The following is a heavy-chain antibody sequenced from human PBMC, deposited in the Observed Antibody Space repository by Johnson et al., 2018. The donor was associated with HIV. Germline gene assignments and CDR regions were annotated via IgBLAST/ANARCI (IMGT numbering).Heavy chain of an antibody. V-gene: IGHV3-48*03. CDR1: GFTVSSNE. CDR2: ISSSGSTI. Sequence: MQLVESRGVLVQPGGSLRLSCAASGFTVSSNEMSWVRQAPGKGLEWVSYISSSGSTIYYADSVKGRFTISRANAKNSLYLQMNSLRAEDTAVYYCAREYSSGYPDAFDIWGQGTMVTVSS. J-gene: IGHJ3*02. CDR3: AREYSSGYPDAFDI. D-gene: IGHD3-22*01.